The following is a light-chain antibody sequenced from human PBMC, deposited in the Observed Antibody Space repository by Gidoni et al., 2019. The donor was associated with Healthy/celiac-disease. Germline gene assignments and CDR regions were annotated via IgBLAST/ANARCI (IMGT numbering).Light chain of an antibody. V-gene: IGLV3-1*01. CDR2: QDS. CDR1: KLGDKY. J-gene: IGLJ2*01. CDR3: QAWDSSTYVV. Sequence: EEPQPPSVSVSPGQTASITCSGDKLGDKYACWYQQKPGQSPVLVIYQDSKRPSGIPERFSGSNSGNTATLTIGGSQAMDEADYYCQAWDSSTYVVFGGGTKLTVL.